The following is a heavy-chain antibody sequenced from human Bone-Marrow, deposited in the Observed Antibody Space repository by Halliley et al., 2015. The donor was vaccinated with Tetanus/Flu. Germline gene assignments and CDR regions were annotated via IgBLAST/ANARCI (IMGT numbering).Heavy chain of an antibody. V-gene: IGHV5-51*03. CDR1: GYTFSNYW. Sequence: MQLVQSGAEMRKPGESLKISCKASGYTFSNYWLGWVRQMPGKGLEWMGIVYPGDSNVRYSPSFQGQVTFSVDKSTSTAYLQWGSLKASDTAMYYCARRPFGDGYNLGTFDHWGQGTLVTVSA. CDR3: ARRPFGDGYNLGTFDH. CDR2: VYPGDSNV. D-gene: IGHD1-1*01. J-gene: IGHJ4*02.